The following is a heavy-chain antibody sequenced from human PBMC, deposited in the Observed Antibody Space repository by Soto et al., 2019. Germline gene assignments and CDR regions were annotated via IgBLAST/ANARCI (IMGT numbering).Heavy chain of an antibody. J-gene: IGHJ4*02. CDR3: TRSAISPYGGLIGPFDY. CDR2: INPANGNT. V-gene: IGHV1-3*05. CDR1: GYTFTAYA. D-gene: IGHD3-16*02. Sequence: QVQLAQSGAEERKPGASVKVSCEATGYTFTAYAMHWVRQAPGQRLEWTGWINPANGNTKYSQKFQGRLTITSDTSANTVYMELNSLTSEDTAMYYCTRSAISPYGGLIGPFDYWGQGNLVTVSS.